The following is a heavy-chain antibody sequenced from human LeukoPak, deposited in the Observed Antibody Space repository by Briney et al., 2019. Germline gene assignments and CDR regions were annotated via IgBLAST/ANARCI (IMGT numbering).Heavy chain of an antibody. D-gene: IGHD3-22*01. Sequence: SLRLSCAAYGFTFCSYDLHWLRQAPGKGLEWVAVISYDGSNKYYEDSVKGRFAISRDNSKNTLYLQMNSLRAEDTAVYYCAKDVGRYDSSTDWGQGPVVSVSS. CDR3: AKDVGRYDSSTD. V-gene: IGHV3-30*18. CDR1: GFTFCSYD. CDR2: ISYDGSNK. J-gene: IGHJ4*02.